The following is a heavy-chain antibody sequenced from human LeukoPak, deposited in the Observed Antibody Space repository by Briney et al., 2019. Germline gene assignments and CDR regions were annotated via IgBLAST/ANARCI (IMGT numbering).Heavy chain of an antibody. CDR1: GFSFMNAW. J-gene: IGHJ4*02. V-gene: IGHV3-15*01. CDR3: TTFYHEYSPY. Sequence: PGGSRRLSCAASGFSFMNAWMIWVRQAPGKGLEWVGRIKSNADGGTPDYAAPARGRFTISRDDSKNTLYLQMNSLKTEDTAVYYCTTFYHEYSPYWGRGTLVTVSS. CDR2: IKSNADGGTP. D-gene: IGHD2/OR15-2a*01.